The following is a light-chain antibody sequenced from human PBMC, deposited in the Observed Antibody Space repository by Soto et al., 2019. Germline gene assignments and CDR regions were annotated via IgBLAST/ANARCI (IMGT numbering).Light chain of an antibody. V-gene: IGKV3-11*01. J-gene: IGKJ4*02. CDR3: QQRSNKPFLT. CDR2: DAC. CDR1: QSISSN. Sequence: EIVLTQSPATLSLSPGERATLSCRASQSISSNLAWYQQKPGQAQRLSIYDACACATGIPVRFRVSGCGSDFALTLSSIGPEYFAVYYCQQRSNKPFLTFGGGTKVDIK.